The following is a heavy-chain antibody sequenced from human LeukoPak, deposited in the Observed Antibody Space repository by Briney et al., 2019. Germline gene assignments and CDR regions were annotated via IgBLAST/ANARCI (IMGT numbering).Heavy chain of an antibody. CDR2: INDSGST. D-gene: IGHD5-18*01. CDR1: GGSFSGYY. V-gene: IGHV4-34*01. J-gene: IGHJ6*03. CDR3: GVTRYYYYYMDV. Sequence: TSETLSLTCAVYGGSFSGYYWTWIRQPPGKGLEWIGEINDSGSTNYNPSLKSRVTISVDTSKNQFSLKLSSVTAADTAVYYCGVTRYYYYYMDVWGKGTTVTVSS.